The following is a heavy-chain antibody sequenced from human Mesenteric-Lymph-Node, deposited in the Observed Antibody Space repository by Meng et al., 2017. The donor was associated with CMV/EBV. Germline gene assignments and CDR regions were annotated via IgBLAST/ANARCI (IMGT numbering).Heavy chain of an antibody. Sequence: SETLSLTCTVSGGSISPYYWSWIRQPPGKGLEWIAYIYYSGTTNYNPSLKSRVTISVDTSKNQFSLKLGSVTAADTAVYYCASYYGSGSYYNGAGFFDYWGQGTLVTVSS. V-gene: IGHV4-59*12. CDR2: IYYSGTT. CDR1: GGSISPYY. J-gene: IGHJ4*02. CDR3: ASYYGSGSYYNGAGFFDY. D-gene: IGHD3-10*01.